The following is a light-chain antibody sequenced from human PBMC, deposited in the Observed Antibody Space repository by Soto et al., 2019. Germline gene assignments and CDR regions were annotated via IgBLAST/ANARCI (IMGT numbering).Light chain of an antibody. V-gene: IGLV1-40*01. Sequence: QSVLTQPPSVSGAPGQRVTISCTGSDSNIAARYHVHWYQQLPGKAPRLIIYGNSNRPSGVPDRFSGSKSGSSASLAISGLQADDEATYYCQSYDSNLSGRVFGEGTQLTVL. CDR3: QSYDSNLSGRV. CDR1: DSNIAARYH. CDR2: GNS. J-gene: IGLJ3*02.